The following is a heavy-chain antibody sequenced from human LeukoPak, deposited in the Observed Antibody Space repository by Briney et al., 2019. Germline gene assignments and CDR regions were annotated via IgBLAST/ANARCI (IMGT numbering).Heavy chain of an antibody. CDR3: AKEEYSSSSFDY. CDR1: GFTFSSYW. D-gene: IGHD6-6*01. CDR2: ISGSGGST. J-gene: IGHJ4*02. Sequence: GGSLGLSCGASGFTFSSYWMSWVRQAPGKGLEWVSAISGSGGSTYYADSVKGRFTISRDNSKNTLYLQMNSLRAEDTAVYYCAKEEYSSSSFDYWGQGTLVTVSS. V-gene: IGHV3-23*01.